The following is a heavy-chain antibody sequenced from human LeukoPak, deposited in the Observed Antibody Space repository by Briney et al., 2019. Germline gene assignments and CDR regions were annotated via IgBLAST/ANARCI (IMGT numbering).Heavy chain of an antibody. CDR2: IHSGGTA. CDR3: ARGGLGGEALEV. D-gene: IGHD3-10*01. CDR1: GFTVSGHY. J-gene: IGHJ3*01. V-gene: IGHV3-66*02. Sequence: GGSLRLSCAASGFTVSGHYMSWVRQAPGKGLEWVSVIHSGGTAYYADSVKGRFTLSRDNSKNTLFLQLNSLRPEDTALYYCARGGLGGEALEVWGQGTMVTVSS.